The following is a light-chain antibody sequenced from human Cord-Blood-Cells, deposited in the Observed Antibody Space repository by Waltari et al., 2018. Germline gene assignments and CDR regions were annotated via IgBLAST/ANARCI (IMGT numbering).Light chain of an antibody. CDR2: EVS. Sequence: QPALTQPPSASGSPGQSVTISCPGTSSDVGGYHYVSWYQQHPGKAPKLMIYEVSKRPSGVPDRFSGSKSGNTASLTVSGLQAEDEADYYCSSYAGSNNVVFGGGTKLTVL. V-gene: IGLV2-8*01. J-gene: IGLJ2*01. CDR3: SSYAGSNNVV. CDR1: SSDVGGYHY.